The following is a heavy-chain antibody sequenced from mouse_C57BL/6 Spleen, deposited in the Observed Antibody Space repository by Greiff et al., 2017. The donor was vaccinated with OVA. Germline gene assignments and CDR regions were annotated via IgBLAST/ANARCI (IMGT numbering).Heavy chain of an antibody. CDR1: GYTFTSYW. J-gene: IGHJ4*01. CDR3: ARLLMDY. Sequence: QVQLKQPGAELVTPGASVKLSCKASGYTFTSYWMHWVKQRPGPGLEWIGMIHPNSGSTNYNEKFKSKATLTVDKSSSTAYMQLSSLTSEDSAVYYCARLLMDYWGQGTSVTVSS. CDR2: IHPNSGST. V-gene: IGHV1-64*01.